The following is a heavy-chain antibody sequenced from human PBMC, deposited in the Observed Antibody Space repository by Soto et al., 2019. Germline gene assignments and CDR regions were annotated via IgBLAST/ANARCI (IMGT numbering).Heavy chain of an antibody. CDR3: ARDRSVGYGMDV. CDR1: GGSINSGGYY. J-gene: IGHJ6*02. CDR2: IYYSGST. Sequence: QVQLQESGPGLVKPSQTLSLTCTVSGGSINSGGYYWTWIRQHPGKGLEWIGYIYYSGSTYYNPSLKSRVTISVDTSKNQFSLKLTSVTAADTAVYYCARDRSVGYGMDVWGQGTTVTVSS. V-gene: IGHV4-31*03. D-gene: IGHD1-26*01.